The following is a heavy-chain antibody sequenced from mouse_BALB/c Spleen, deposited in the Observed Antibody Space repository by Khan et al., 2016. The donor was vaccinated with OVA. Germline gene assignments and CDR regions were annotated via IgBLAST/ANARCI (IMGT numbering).Heavy chain of an antibody. CDR2: ISPGSGDT. J-gene: IGHJ3*01. Sequence: VELLESGAELARPGASVKLSCKASGYTFTDYYINWVKQRTGQGLEWIGEISPGSGDTYYNERFKGKATLTADKSSSTAYMQLSSLTSEASAVYFCARRNYFGYTFAYWGQGTLVTVSA. CDR3: ARRNYFGYTFAY. D-gene: IGHD1-2*01. CDR1: GYTFTDYY. V-gene: IGHV1-77*01.